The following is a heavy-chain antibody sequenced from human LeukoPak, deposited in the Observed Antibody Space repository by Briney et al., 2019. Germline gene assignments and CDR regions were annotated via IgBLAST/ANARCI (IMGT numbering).Heavy chain of an antibody. D-gene: IGHD3-3*01. CDR2: IYHSGST. J-gene: IGHJ5*02. CDR3: ARVGSGYYTYWFDP. CDR1: GYSISSGYY. Sequence: PSKTLSLTCAVSGYSISSGYYWGWIRQPPGKGLEWIGSIYHSGSTYYNPSLKSRVTISVDTSKNQFSLKLSSVTAADTAVYYCARVGSGYYTYWFDPWGQGTLVTVSS. V-gene: IGHV4-38-2*01.